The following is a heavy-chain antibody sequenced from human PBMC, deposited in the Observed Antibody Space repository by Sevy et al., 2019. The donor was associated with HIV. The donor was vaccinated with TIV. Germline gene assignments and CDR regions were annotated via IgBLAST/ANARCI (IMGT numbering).Heavy chain of an antibody. V-gene: IGHV3-73*01. CDR2: IRSKTNNYAT. Sequence: GGSLRLSCAASGFTFSGSAMHWVRQAPGKGLEWVGRIRSKTNNYATEYGGSVKGRFTSSRDDSKNKAYLQMNSLKIEDTAVYYCTRRVGSTSEIDYWGQGTLVTVSS. D-gene: IGHD2-2*01. CDR1: GFTFSGSA. CDR3: TRRVGSTSEIDY. J-gene: IGHJ4*02.